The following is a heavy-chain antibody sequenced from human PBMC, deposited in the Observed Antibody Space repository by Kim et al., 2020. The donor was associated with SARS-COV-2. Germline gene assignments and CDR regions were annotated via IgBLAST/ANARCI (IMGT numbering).Heavy chain of an antibody. D-gene: IGHD5-12*01. J-gene: IGHJ4*01. CDR3: ARLRRDGYNYGFDY. CDR2: IYYSGST. Sequence: SETLSLTCTVSGGSISSSSYYWGWIRQPPGKGLECIGSIYYSGSTYYNPSLKSRVTISVDTSKNQFSLKLSSVTAADTAVYYCARLRRDGYNYGFDYWG. V-gene: IGHV4-39*01. CDR1: GGSISSSSYY.